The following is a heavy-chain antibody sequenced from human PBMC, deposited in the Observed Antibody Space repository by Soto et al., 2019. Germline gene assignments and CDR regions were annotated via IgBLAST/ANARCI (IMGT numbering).Heavy chain of an antibody. V-gene: IGHV5-51*01. CDR1: GYSFTSYW. CDR3: ARTVAAGKYYYGMDV. D-gene: IGHD6-13*01. Sequence: GESLKISCKGSGYSFTSYWIGWVRQMPGKGLESMGIIYPGDSDTRYSPSFQGQVTISADKSISTAYLQWSSLKASDTAMYYCARTVAAGKYYYGMDVWGQGTTVTVSS. J-gene: IGHJ6*02. CDR2: IYPGDSDT.